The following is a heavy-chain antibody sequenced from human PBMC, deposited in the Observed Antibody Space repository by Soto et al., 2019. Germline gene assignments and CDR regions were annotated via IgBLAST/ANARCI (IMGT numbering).Heavy chain of an antibody. CDR1: GGSINSGWYY. D-gene: IGHD4-17*01. CDR3: ARKLTSVTLYFDY. J-gene: IGHJ4*02. CDR2: IFYSGTT. V-gene: IGHV4-31*03. Sequence: SLSLPFTVSGGSINSGWYYWSWIRQRPGKGLEWIGYIFYSGTTYYNPSLKSRLSISMDTSNNQFSLKLSSVTAADTAVYYCARKLTSVTLYFDYWGQGTLVTVSS.